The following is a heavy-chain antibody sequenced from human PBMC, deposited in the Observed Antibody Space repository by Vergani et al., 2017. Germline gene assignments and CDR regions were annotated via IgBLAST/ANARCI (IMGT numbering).Heavy chain of an antibody. Sequence: DVQLVQSGGGLIQPGGSLRLSCVVSGFTFSKYWMSWVRQAPGKGLEWVANINRDGSEKNYGDSVRGRFTISRDNAKNSVYLQMNSLRGEDTAVYYCASHEYGGDAYWGEAGLVAVCS. D-gene: IGHD2/OR15-2a*01. CDR1: GFTFSKYW. CDR2: INRDGSEK. J-gene: IGHJ4*02. CDR3: ASHEYGGDAY. V-gene: IGHV3-7*01.